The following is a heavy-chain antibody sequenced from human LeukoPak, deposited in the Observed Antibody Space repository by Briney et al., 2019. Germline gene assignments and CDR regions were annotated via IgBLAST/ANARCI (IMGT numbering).Heavy chain of an antibody. V-gene: IGHV1-2*06. CDR3: SGYGSGGSCYSGDY. J-gene: IGHJ4*02. CDR1: GYTFTSYY. Sequence: ASVKVSCTASGYTFTSYYIHWVRQAPGQGLEWMGPINPNSGGTNYAQKFQGRVTMTRDTSISTAYMELSRLRSDDTAVYYCSGYGSGGSCYSGDYWGQGTLVTVSS. CDR2: INPNSGGT. D-gene: IGHD2-15*01.